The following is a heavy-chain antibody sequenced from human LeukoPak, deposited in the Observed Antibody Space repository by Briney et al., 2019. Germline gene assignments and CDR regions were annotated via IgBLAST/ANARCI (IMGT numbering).Heavy chain of an antibody. V-gene: IGHV3-33*06. CDR3: AKEYDILTGYHLGYFDY. CDR2: IWYDGSNK. J-gene: IGHJ4*02. D-gene: IGHD3-9*01. Sequence: GGSLRLSCAASGFTFSSYGMHWVRQAPGKGLEWVAVIWYDGSNKYYADSVKGRFTISRDNSKSTLYLQMNSLRAEDTAVYYCAKEYDILTGYHLGYFDYWGQGTLVTVSS. CDR1: GFTFSSYG.